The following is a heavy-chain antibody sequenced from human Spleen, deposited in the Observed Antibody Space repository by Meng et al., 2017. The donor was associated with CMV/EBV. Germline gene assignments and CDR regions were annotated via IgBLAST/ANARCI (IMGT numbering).Heavy chain of an antibody. CDR1: RFIFRMEG. CDR2: IRYHGSNK. D-gene: IGHD5-24*01. CDR3: EERSPVHSI. J-gene: IGHJ3*02. V-gene: IGHV3-30*02. Sequence: GGSLRLSCVASRFIFRMEGMHWVRQAPGKGLEWLAFIRYHGSNKYYADSVKGRFTISRDNSKNTLNLQMSSLRSEDTAVYYCEERSPVHSIWGQGTLVIVSS.